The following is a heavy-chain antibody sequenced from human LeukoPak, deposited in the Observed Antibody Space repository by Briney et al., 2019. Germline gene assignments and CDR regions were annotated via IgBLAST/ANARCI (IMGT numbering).Heavy chain of an antibody. Sequence: GGSLRLSCVASGFSFSSYSMNWVRQAPGKGLEWVSYIRSSSTTIYYADSVKGRFTISRDNAKNSLYLQMNSLRDEDTAVYYCAREHYGGYSMTSPYYWGQGTLVTVSS. J-gene: IGHJ4*02. CDR2: IRSSSTTI. CDR1: GFSFSSYS. D-gene: IGHD4-23*01. CDR3: AREHYGGYSMTSPYY. V-gene: IGHV3-48*02.